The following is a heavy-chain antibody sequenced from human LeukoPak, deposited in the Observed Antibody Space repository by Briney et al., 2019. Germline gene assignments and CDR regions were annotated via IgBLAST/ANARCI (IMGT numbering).Heavy chain of an antibody. V-gene: IGHV4-59*01. CDR1: GGSISSYY. J-gene: IGHJ4*02. D-gene: IGHD5-24*01. Sequence: SETLSLTRTVSGGSISSYYWSWIRQPPGKGLEWIGYIYYSGSTNYNPSLKSRVTISVDTSKNQFSLKLSSVTAADTAVYYCARGMGDGYKYPNYWGQGTLATVSS. CDR2: IYYSGST. CDR3: ARGMGDGYKYPNY.